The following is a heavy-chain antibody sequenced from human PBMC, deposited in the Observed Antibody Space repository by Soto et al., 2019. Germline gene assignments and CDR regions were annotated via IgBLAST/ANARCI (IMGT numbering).Heavy chain of an antibody. CDR3: AKDRDGSSWPHPFDY. CDR2: ISGSGGST. CDR1: GFTFSSYA. Sequence: EVQLLESGGGLVQPGGSLRLSCAASGFTFSSYAMSWVRQAPGKGLEWVSAISGSGGSTYYADSVKGRFTISRDNSKNTRYLQMNSLRAEDTAVYYCAKDRDGSSWPHPFDYWGQGTLVTVSS. J-gene: IGHJ4*02. D-gene: IGHD6-13*01. V-gene: IGHV3-23*01.